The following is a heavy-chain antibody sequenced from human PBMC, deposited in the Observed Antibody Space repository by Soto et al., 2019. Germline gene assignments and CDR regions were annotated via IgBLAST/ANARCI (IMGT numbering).Heavy chain of an antibody. CDR1: GFTFSGSA. J-gene: IGHJ4*02. D-gene: IGHD3-10*01. V-gene: IGHV3-73*02. CDR3: TRTGFGGGY. Sequence: EVQLVESGGGLVQPGGSLKLSCAASGFTFSGSAMHWVRQASGKGLEWVGRIRSKANSYATAYAASVKGRFTISRDDSKNTAYLQMNSLKTEDTAVYYCTRTGFGGGYWGQGTLVTVSS. CDR2: IRSKANSYAT.